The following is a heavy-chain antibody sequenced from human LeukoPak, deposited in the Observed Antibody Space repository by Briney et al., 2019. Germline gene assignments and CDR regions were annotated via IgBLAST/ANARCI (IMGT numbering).Heavy chain of an antibody. Sequence: ASVKVSCKASGYTFTSLDISWVRQANGQGLEWLGWMNPKNGNTGYAQKFQGRVTITRNTSISTAYMELSSLRSEDTAVYYCARGGPSNYVVDYWGQGTPVTVSS. CDR1: GYTFTSLD. V-gene: IGHV1-8*03. CDR3: ARGGPSNYVVDY. CDR2: MNPKNGNT. J-gene: IGHJ4*02. D-gene: IGHD4-11*01.